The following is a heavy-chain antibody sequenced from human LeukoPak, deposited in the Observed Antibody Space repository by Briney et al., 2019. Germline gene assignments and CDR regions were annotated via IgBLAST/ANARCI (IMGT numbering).Heavy chain of an antibody. J-gene: IGHJ4*02. CDR2: IYYSGST. V-gene: IGHV4-59*01. CDR1: GGSINSYS. D-gene: IGHD2-15*01. CDR3: AREGVAAYFDY. Sequence: SETLSLXCTVSGGSINSYSWSWIRQPPGKGLEWIGYIYYSGSTNYNPSLKSRVTISVDTSKNQFSLKLNSVTAADTAVYYCAREGVAAYFDYWGQGTLVTVSS.